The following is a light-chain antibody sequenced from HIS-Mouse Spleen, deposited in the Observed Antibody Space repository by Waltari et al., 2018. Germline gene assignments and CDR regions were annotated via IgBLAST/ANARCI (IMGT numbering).Light chain of an antibody. J-gene: IGLJ2*01. CDR1: KLGDNY. Sequence: SYELTQPPSVSVSPGQTASITRSGDKLGDNYASWYQQKPGQSPVLVIYQDSKRPSGIPERFSGSNSGNTATLTISGTQAMDEADYYCQAWDSSTVVFGGGTKLTVL. V-gene: IGLV3-1*01. CDR3: QAWDSSTVV. CDR2: QDS.